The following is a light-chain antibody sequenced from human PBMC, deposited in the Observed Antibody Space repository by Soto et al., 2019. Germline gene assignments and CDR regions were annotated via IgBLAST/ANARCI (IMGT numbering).Light chain of an antibody. Sequence: AIQMTQSPSSLSASVRDRVTITCRASQGIRDELGWYQQKAGKAPNLLISAASRLQSGVPSRFSGRGSGTDFTLTISSLQPEDFATYYCLQDYDYPRTFGQGTKVDIK. CDR3: LQDYDYPRT. J-gene: IGKJ1*01. V-gene: IGKV1-6*01. CDR1: QGIRDE. CDR2: AAS.